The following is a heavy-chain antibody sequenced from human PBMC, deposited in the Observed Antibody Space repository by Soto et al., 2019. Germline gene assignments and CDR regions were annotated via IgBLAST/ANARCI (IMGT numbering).Heavy chain of an antibody. CDR3: ARNRDPSSKTHGMDV. Sequence: EVQLVESGGGLVEPGGSLRLSCTPSGLSFSTHSMNWVRQAPGKGLEWVSSISSSSYYIYYADSVKGRFTISRDNAKNTLFLQMNSLRAADTAVYYCARNRDPSSKTHGMDVWGQGTTVTVSS. CDR1: GLSFSTHS. CDR2: ISSSSYYI. J-gene: IGHJ6*02. V-gene: IGHV3-21*06.